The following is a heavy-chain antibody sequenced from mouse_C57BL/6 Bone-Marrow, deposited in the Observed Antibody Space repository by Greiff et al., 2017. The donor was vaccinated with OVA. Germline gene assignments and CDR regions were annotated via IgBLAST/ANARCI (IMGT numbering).Heavy chain of an antibody. CDR3: TTFGYYAWFAY. CDR2: IDPENGDT. CDR1: GFNIKDDY. V-gene: IGHV14-4*01. Sequence: DVKLQESGAEPVRPGASVKLSCTASGFNIKDDYMHWVKQRPEQGLEWIGWIDPENGDTEYASKFQGKATITADTSSNTAYLQLSSLTSEDTAVYYCTTFGYYAWFAYWGQGTLVTVSA. D-gene: IGHD2-3*01. J-gene: IGHJ3*01.